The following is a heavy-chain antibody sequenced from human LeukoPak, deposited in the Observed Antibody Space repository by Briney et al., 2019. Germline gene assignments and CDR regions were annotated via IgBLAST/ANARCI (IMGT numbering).Heavy chain of an antibody. D-gene: IGHD3-10*01. V-gene: IGHV3-9*01. J-gene: IGHJ4*02. CDR2: ISWNSGSI. CDR1: GFTFDDYA. Sequence: PGGSLRLSCAASGFTFDDYAMHWVRQAPGKGLEWVSGISWNSGSIGYADSVKGRFTISRDNAKNSLYLQMNSLRAEDTALYYCARLEYYYGSGSKGSRYYFDYWGQGTLVTVSS. CDR3: ARLEYYYGSGSKGSRYYFDY.